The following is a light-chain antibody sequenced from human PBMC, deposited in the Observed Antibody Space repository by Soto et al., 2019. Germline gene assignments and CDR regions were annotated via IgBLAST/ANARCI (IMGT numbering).Light chain of an antibody. CDR1: NSDVGGYNL. J-gene: IGLJ3*02. CDR2: AVS. CDR3: CSYTATDAWV. Sequence: QSALTQPRSVSGSPGQSVSISCTGTNSDVGGYNLVSWYQQLPGKAPKLIISAVSYRTSGVSDRFSGSKSGNTASLTISGLQAEDEADYYCCSYTATDAWVFGGGTKVTV. V-gene: IGLV2-11*01.